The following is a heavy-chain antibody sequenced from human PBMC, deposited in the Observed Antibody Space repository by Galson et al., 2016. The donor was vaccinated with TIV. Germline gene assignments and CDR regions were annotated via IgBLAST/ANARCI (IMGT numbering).Heavy chain of an antibody. CDR1: GFTFSTFA. J-gene: IGHJ3*02. CDR2: IRGSGGTT. Sequence: SLRLSCAASGFTFSTFAMNWVRQAPGTGLEWVSVIRGSGGTTSYADSVKGRFTVSRDNSKTTLYVQMNSLRAEDTAVYYCAKGYEGFNDAFDIWGRGTMVTVSS. V-gene: IGHV3-23*01. CDR3: AKGYEGFNDAFDI. D-gene: IGHD5-18*01.